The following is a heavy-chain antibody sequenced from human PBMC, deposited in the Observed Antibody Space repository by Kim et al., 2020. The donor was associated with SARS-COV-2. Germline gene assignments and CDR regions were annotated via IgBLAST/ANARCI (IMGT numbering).Heavy chain of an antibody. D-gene: IGHD3-16*01. CDR2: INSGGSST. CDR3: ASLGDDSDVSGY. CDR1: GFTLSSYW. V-gene: IGHV3-74*01. J-gene: IGHJ4*02. Sequence: GGSLRLSCEASGFTLSSYWMNWVRQAPGKGLVWVSRINSGGSSTSYADSVKGRFTISRDNAKNTLYLQMNSLRAEDTAVYYCASLGDDSDVSGYWGQGT.